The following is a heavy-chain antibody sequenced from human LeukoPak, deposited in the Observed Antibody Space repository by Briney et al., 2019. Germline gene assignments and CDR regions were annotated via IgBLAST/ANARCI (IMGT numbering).Heavy chain of an antibody. V-gene: IGHV3-23*01. Sequence: GGSQRLSCAASGFTFSSYAMSWVRQAPGKGLEWVSAISGSGGSTYYADSVKGRFTISRDNSKNTLYLQMNSLRAEDTAVYYCAKDRGYYDSSGYYLSYFDYWGQGTLVTVSS. D-gene: IGHD3-22*01. CDR1: GFTFSSYA. CDR3: AKDRGYYDSSGYYLSYFDY. CDR2: ISGSGGST. J-gene: IGHJ4*02.